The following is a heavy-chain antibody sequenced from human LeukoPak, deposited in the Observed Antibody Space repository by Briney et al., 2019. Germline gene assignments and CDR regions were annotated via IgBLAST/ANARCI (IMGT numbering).Heavy chain of an antibody. CDR2: ITPKNGDT. CDR1: GYTFTDYS. Sequence: ASVRVSCKASGYTFTDYSIHWVRQAPGQGLEWMGWITPKNGDTSYTQKFQGRVTMTRDTSISTAHMELSRLTSDDTAVYYCAREIVHSGGDCWGQGPLVIVSS. D-gene: IGHD1-26*01. J-gene: IGHJ4*02. CDR3: AREIVHSGGDC. V-gene: IGHV1-2*02.